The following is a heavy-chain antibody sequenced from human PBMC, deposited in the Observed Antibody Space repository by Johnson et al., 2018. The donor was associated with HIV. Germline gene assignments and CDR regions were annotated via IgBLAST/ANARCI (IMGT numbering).Heavy chain of an antibody. Sequence: QVQLVESGGGVVQTGGSLRLSCAASGFTFSSYGMHWVRQAPGKGLEWVAFIRYDGSNKYYADSVKGRFTISRDNSKNTLYLQMNSLRAADTAVYYCAKDRVGATSPQAQNAFDIWGQGTMVTVSS. J-gene: IGHJ3*02. D-gene: IGHD1-26*01. V-gene: IGHV3-30*02. CDR2: IRYDGSNK. CDR1: GFTFSSYG. CDR3: AKDRVGATSPQAQNAFDI.